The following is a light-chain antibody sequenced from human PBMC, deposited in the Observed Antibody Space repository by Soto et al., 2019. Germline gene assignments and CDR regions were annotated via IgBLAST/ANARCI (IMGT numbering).Light chain of an antibody. J-gene: IGLJ2*01. CDR2: DVS. CDR1: SSDVGGYNY. Sequence: QSALTQPASVSGSPGQSITISCTGTSSDVGGYNYVSWYQQHPGKAPKVMIYDVSKRPSGISNRFSGSKSGNTASLTISGLQFEDEADYYCSSYTSGSTRVVFGGGTQLTVL. CDR3: SSYTSGSTRVV. V-gene: IGLV2-14*03.